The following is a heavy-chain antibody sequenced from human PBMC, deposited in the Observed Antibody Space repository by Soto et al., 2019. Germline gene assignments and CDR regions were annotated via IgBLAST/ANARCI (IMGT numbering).Heavy chain of an antibody. Sequence: GASVKVSCKASGYTFTSYDINWVRQATGQGLEWMGWMNPNSGNTGYAQKFQGRVTMTRNTSISTAYMELSSLRSEDTAVYYCASVLGGAYKWDYYGMDVWGQGTTVTVSS. CDR1: GYTFTSYD. J-gene: IGHJ6*02. V-gene: IGHV1-8*01. CDR2: MNPNSGNT. CDR3: ASVLGGAYKWDYYGMDV. D-gene: IGHD1-1*01.